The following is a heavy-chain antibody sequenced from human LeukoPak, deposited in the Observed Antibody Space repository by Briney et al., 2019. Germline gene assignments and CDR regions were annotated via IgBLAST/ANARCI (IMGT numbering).Heavy chain of an antibody. V-gene: IGHV4-61*02. CDR1: GGSISSGSYY. J-gene: IGHJ5*02. CDR2: IYTSGST. Sequence: SPSETLSLTCTVSGGSISSGSYYWSWIRQPAGKGLEWIGRIYTSGSTNYNPSLKSRVTMSVDTSKNQFSLKLSSVTAADTAVYYCARGYCSSTSCYGWFDPWGQGTLVTVSS. CDR3: ARGYCSSTSCYGWFDP. D-gene: IGHD2-2*01.